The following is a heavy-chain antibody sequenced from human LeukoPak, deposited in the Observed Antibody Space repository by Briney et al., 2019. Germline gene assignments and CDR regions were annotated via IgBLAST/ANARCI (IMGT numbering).Heavy chain of an antibody. D-gene: IGHD1-1*01. CDR2: INPSGGST. J-gene: IGHJ3*02. CDR1: GYTFTSYY. Sequence: GASVKVSCKASGYTFTSYYMHWVRQAPGQGLEWMGIINPSGGSTSYAQKFQGRVTMTRDTSTSTVYMELSSLRSEDTAMYYCARDRAGNWPVDVFDMWGQGTMVTVSS. CDR3: ARDRAGNWPVDVFDM. V-gene: IGHV1-46*01.